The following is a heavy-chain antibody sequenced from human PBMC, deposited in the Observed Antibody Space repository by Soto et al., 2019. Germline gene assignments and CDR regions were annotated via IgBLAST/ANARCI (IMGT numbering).Heavy chain of an antibody. CDR3: ARVGYSSNYDMAV. J-gene: IGHJ6*02. CDR1: GGTFSSYA. D-gene: IGHD6-13*01. CDR2: IIPFVGTS. Sequence: QVQLVQSGAEVKKPGSSVKVSCKASGGTFSSYAINWVRQAPGQGLEWMGGIIPFVGTSNYAQKFQGRVTQTSDEATSTADMEVRSLRAEDTAVYYCARVGYSSNYDMAVWGQGTTVPVSS. V-gene: IGHV1-69*01.